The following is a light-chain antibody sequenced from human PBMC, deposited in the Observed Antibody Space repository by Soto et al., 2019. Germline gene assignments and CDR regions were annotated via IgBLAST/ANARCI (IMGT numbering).Light chain of an antibody. CDR2: DAS. J-gene: IGKJ4*01. CDR3: QQYYNYPLT. V-gene: IGKV1-8*01. Sequence: IRMTQSPDSLSASTGDRVTITCRASQGLGSAVAWYQQKPGKAPNVLIYDASTLQSGVPSRFSGSGSGTDFTLTISSLQSEDFATYYCQQYYNYPLTFGGGTKVHI. CDR1: QGLGSA.